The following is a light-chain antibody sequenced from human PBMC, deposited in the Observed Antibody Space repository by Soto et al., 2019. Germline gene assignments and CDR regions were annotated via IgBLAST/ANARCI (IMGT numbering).Light chain of an antibody. CDR3: CSFAGGATFV. CDR2: EVH. V-gene: IGLV2-23*02. J-gene: IGLJ2*01. Sequence: QSALTQPASVSGSPGRSITISCTGTSNDVGGYDLVSWYQHHPGKAPKLIIYEVHKRPSGVSDRFSASKSGNTASLTISALQAEDEADYSCCSFAGGATFVFGGGTKLTVL. CDR1: SNDVGGYDL.